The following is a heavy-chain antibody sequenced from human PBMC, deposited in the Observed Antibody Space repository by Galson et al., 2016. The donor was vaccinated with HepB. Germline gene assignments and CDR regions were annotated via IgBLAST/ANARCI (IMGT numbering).Heavy chain of an antibody. CDR2: IWFDGSNE. V-gene: IGHV3-33*01. J-gene: IGHJ4*02. Sequence: SLRLSCAASGFTFSYYGMHWVRQAPGKGLEWVALIWFDGSNEYYADSVKGRFTIFRDNSKNTLFLHMNSLRAEDTAVYDCARERPERYSSTWDFDYWGQGTLVTVSS. CDR3: ARERPERYSSTWDFDY. CDR1: GFTFSYYG. D-gene: IGHD6-13*01.